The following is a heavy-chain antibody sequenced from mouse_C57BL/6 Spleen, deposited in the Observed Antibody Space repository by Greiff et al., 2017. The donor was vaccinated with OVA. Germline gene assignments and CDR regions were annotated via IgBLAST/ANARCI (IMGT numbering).Heavy chain of an antibody. Sequence: VQLQQSGPELVKPGASVKISCKASGYAFSSSWMNWVKQRPGKGLEWIGRIYPGDGDTNYNGKFKGKATLTADKSSSTAYMQLSSLTSEDSAVYFCARSGRPNWYFDVWGTGTTVTVSS. CDR1: GYAFSSSW. CDR2: IYPGDGDT. CDR3: ARSGRPNWYFDV. V-gene: IGHV1-82*01. D-gene: IGHD1-2*01. J-gene: IGHJ1*03.